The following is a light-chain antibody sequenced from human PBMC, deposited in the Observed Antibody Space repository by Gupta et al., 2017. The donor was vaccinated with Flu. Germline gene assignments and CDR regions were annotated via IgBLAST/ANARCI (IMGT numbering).Light chain of an antibody. CDR3: PVWDDILDGLEV. V-gene: IGLV1-44*01. J-gene: IGLJ3*02. CDR1: TANIGSNA. Sequence: VTVSISCGTANIGSNAVHWYQQFPGPAPVLLIYGDNHRRSGVPERFSGSNSGTSASLAISGVQAGDEAVYYCPVWDDILDGLEVFGGGTKLTVL. CDR2: GDN.